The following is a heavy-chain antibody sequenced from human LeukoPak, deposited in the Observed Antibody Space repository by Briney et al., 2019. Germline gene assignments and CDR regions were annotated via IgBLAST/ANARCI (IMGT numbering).Heavy chain of an antibody. J-gene: IGHJ6*03. CDR1: GGSISSYY. V-gene: IGHV4-4*07. CDR2: IYTSGST. Sequence: SETLSLTCTVSGGSISSYYWSWIRQPAGKGLEWIGRIYTSGSTNYNPSLKSQVTMSVDTSKNQFSLKLSSVTAADTAVYYCARGETYGDYYYMDVWGKGTTVTISS. D-gene: IGHD1-26*01. CDR3: ARGETYGDYYYMDV.